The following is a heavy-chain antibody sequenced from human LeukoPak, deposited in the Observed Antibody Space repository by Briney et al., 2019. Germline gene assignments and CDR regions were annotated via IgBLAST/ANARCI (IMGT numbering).Heavy chain of an antibody. J-gene: IGHJ4*02. D-gene: IGHD2-15*01. V-gene: IGHV3-23*01. CDR1: GFTFSSYG. CDR2: ISGSGGST. CDR3: AKNSGGTCYSHLDY. Sequence: PGGSLRLSCAASGFTFSSYGMTWVRQAPGKGLEWVSGISGSGGSTYCEDSVKGRFTISRDNSKNTLYLQMNSLRAEDTAVYYCAKNSGGTCYSHLDYWGQGTLVTVSS.